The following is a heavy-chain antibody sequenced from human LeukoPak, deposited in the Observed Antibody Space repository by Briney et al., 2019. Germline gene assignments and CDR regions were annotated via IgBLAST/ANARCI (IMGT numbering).Heavy chain of an antibody. CDR2: IRYDGTNK. CDR3: AKDTKWEPNAYYIDY. V-gene: IGHV3-30*02. D-gene: IGHD1-26*01. J-gene: IGHJ4*02. Sequence: PGGSLRLSCEASGFSFSSYGVHRVRQAPGKGAEWVAFIRYDGTNKYYADSVKGRFTISRDKSKSTLSLQMNNLRVDDTAVYYCAKDTKWEPNAYYIDYWGQGTLVTVSS. CDR1: GFSFSSYG.